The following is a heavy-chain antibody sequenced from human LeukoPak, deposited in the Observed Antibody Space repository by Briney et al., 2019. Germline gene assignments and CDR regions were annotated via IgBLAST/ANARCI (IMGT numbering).Heavy chain of an antibody. CDR2: ISYDGGNK. V-gene: IGHV3-30*18. Sequence: GGSLRLSCAASGFTFSSYGMHWVRQAPGKGLEWVAVISYDGGNKYYADSVKGRFTISRDNSKNTLYLQMNSLRAEDTAVYYCAKDYSYGYVSDYWGQGTLVTVSS. CDR1: GFTFSSYG. D-gene: IGHD5-18*01. CDR3: AKDYSYGYVSDY. J-gene: IGHJ4*02.